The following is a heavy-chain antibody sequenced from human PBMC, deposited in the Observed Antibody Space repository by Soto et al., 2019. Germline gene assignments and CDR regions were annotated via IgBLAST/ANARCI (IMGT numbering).Heavy chain of an antibody. J-gene: IGHJ4*02. CDR2: IWYDGSSK. CDR1: GFTFSSYG. D-gene: IGHD5-18*01. Sequence: GGSLRLSCAASGFTFSSYGMHWVRQAPGKGLEWVAVIWYDGSSKYYADSVKGRFTISRDNSKNTLYLQMNSLRAEDTAVYYCARDISLRGYSYGVDYWGQGTLV. CDR3: ARDISLRGYSYGVDY. V-gene: IGHV3-33*01.